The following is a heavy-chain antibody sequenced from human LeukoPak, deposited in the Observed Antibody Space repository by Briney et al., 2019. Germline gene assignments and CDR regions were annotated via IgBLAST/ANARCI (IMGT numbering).Heavy chain of an antibody. J-gene: IGHJ5*02. D-gene: IGHD3-3*01. Sequence: PGGSLRLSCAASGFTFSSYAMHWVRQAPGKGLEWVAVISYDGSNKYYADSVKGRFTISRDNSKNTLYLQMNSLRAEDTAVYYCAREEPFYYDFWSGYYGGTGNWFDPWGQGTLVTVSS. CDR2: ISYDGSNK. CDR3: AREEPFYYDFWSGYYGGTGNWFDP. CDR1: GFTFSSYA. V-gene: IGHV3-30-3*01.